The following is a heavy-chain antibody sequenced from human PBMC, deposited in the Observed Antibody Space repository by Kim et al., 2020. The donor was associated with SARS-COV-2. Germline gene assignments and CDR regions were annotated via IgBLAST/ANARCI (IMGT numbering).Heavy chain of an antibody. Sequence: GGSLRLSCAASGFTFSSYWMHWVRQAPGKGLVWVSRINSDGSSTSYADSVKGRFTISRDNAKNTLYLQMNSLRAEDTAVYYCARGVGVAAAGSSYWYFDLWGRGTLVTVSS. J-gene: IGHJ2*01. D-gene: IGHD6-13*01. CDR3: ARGVGVAAAGSSYWYFDL. CDR1: GFTFSSYW. V-gene: IGHV3-74*01. CDR2: INSDGSST.